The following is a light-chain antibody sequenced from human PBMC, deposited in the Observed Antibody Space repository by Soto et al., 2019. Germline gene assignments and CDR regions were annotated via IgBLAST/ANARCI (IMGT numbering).Light chain of an antibody. CDR3: CSYAGTYTYV. CDR2: DVS. CDR1: SSDVGAYSY. J-gene: IGLJ1*01. Sequence: QSALTQPRSVSGSPGQSVTISCTGTSSDVGAYSYVSWYQQYPGKAPKLMIYDVSKRPSGVPDRFSGSKSGNTASLTISGLQAEDEADYYCCSYAGTYTYVFGTGTKVTVL. V-gene: IGLV2-11*01.